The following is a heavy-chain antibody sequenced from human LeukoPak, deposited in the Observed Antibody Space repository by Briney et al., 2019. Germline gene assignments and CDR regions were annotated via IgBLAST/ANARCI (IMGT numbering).Heavy chain of an antibody. D-gene: IGHD2-2*01. CDR3: ARGFCSSTSCPYSYYYSYGMDV. V-gene: IGHV1-2*02. J-gene: IGHJ6*02. Sequence: GASVKVSCKASGYTFTGYYMHWVRQAPGQGLEGMGWINPNSGGTNYAQKFQGRVTMTRDTSISTAYMELSRLRSDDTAVYYCARGFCSSTSCPYSYYYSYGMDVWGQGTTVTVSS. CDR1: GYTFTGYY. CDR2: INPNSGGT.